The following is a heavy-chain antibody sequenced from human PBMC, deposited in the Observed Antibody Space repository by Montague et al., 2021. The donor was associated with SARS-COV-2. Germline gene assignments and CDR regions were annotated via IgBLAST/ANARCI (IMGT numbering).Heavy chain of an antibody. J-gene: IGHJ2*01. D-gene: IGHD5-12*01. CDR2: IYYSGST. Sequence: SETLSLTCTVSGGSISSYYWNWIRQSPGKGLEWIGYIYYSGSTKXNPXFKSRVTMLVDTSKRQMSLRLNSVTAADTAVYYCAGDRGRFWHFDLWGRGTLVTVSS. CDR1: GGSISSYY. V-gene: IGHV4-59*01. CDR3: AGDRGRFWHFDL.